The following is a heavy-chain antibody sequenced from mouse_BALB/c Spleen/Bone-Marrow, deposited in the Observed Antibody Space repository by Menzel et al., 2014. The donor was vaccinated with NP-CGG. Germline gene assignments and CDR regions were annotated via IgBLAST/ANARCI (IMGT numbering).Heavy chain of an antibody. V-gene: IGHV1S45*01. Sequence: VHVKQSGAELVRPGASVKISCKAFGYTFTNHHINWVKQRPGQGLDWIGYINPYNDYTNYNQKFKGKATLTVDKSSSTAYMELSSLTSEDSAVYYCARLKKIGVRDSMDYWGQGTSVTVSS. CDR3: ARLKKIGVRDSMDY. D-gene: IGHD2-14*01. J-gene: IGHJ4*01. CDR1: GYTFTNHH. CDR2: INPYNDYT.